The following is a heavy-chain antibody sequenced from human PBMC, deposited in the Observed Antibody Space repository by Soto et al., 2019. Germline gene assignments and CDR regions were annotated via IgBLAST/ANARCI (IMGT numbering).Heavy chain of an antibody. CDR2: VNPIVSMS. Sequence: QVQLVQSGAEVKRPGSSVKVSCKASGDTFNFYSINWVRQAPGLGLEWMGRVNPIVSMSNYAQKFQGRVKMPGDKSTNTAYMELRSVRSEDTAIYYCASIYGSGYRAFDNWGQGALVTVSS. J-gene: IGHJ4*02. V-gene: IGHV1-69*02. D-gene: IGHD3-10*01. CDR1: GDTFNFYS. CDR3: ASIYGSGYRAFDN.